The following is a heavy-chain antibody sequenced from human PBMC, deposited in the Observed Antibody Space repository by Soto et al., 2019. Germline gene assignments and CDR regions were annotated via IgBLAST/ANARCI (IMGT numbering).Heavy chain of an antibody. V-gene: IGHV4-59*08. CDR1: SDSIRIYY. CDR2: IYYSGST. D-gene: IGHD3-10*01. CDR3: ARRFGGAFDI. J-gene: IGHJ3*02. Sequence: TYTLSLSRTAPSDSIRIYYWSWIRQPPGKGLECIGYIYYSGSTNYNPSLKSRVTISVDTSKNQFSLKLSSVTAADTAVYYCARRFGGAFDIWGQGTMVT.